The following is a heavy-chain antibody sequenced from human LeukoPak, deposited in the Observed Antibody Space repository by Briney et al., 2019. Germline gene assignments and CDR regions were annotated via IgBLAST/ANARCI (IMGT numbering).Heavy chain of an antibody. J-gene: IGHJ3*02. V-gene: IGHV3-23*01. CDR3: ARDPNGDYIGALDM. CDR2: IRGGGGSA. D-gene: IGHD4-17*01. CDR1: GFTFSAYA. Sequence: PGGSLRLSCTASGFTFSAYAMMWVRQAPGQGPEGVSAIRGGGGSAFYADSVKGRFTISRDNSKYTLFLQMNSLRAEDTAVYYCARDPNGDYIGALDMWGPGTMVTVSS.